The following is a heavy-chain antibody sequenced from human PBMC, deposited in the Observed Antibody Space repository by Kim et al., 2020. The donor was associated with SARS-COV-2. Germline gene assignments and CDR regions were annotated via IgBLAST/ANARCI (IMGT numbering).Heavy chain of an antibody. V-gene: IGHV1-69*04. J-gene: IGHJ6*03. D-gene: IGHD2-15*01. CDR3: AREGTKVAYYYYYIDV. CDR2: IIPLLGTA. Sequence: SVKVSCKASGGVFSTNAINWVRQAPGRGLEWMGKIIPLLGTAKYAEKFQGRVTIKADKSTNTAYMEVNSLRYEDTAGYYCAREGTKVAYYYYYIDVWGK. CDR1: GGVFSTNA.